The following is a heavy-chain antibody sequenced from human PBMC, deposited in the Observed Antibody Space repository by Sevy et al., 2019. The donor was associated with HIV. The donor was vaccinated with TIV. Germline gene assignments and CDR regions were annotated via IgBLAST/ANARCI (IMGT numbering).Heavy chain of an antibody. Sequence: LETLSLTCAVYGGSFSGYYWSWIRQPPGKGLEWIGEINHSGSTNYNPSLKSRVTISVDTSKNQFSLKLSSVTAADTAVYYCARGIAVAGPGNYFDYWGQGTLVTVSS. D-gene: IGHD6-19*01. CDR1: GGSFSGYY. V-gene: IGHV4-34*01. J-gene: IGHJ4*02. CDR3: ARGIAVAGPGNYFDY. CDR2: INHSGST.